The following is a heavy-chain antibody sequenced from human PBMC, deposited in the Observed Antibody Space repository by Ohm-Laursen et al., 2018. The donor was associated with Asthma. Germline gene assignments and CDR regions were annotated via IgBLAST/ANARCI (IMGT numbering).Heavy chain of an antibody. CDR3: RGLYHYASGRLEGDY. D-gene: IGHD3-10*01. CDR1: GFTFSTYN. V-gene: IGHV3-21*01. Sequence: GSLRLSCAASGFTFSTYNMNWARQAPGKGLEWVSSISRSSSYTYYADSVKGRFSISRDNAKNSLYLQMNSLRVEDTAVYYCRGLYHYASGRLEGDYWGQGTLVTVSS. CDR2: ISRSSSYT. J-gene: IGHJ4*02.